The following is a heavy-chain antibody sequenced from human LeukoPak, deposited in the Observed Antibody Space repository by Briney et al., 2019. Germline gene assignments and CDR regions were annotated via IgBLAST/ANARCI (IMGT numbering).Heavy chain of an antibody. D-gene: IGHD2-2*02. V-gene: IGHV1-2*02. CDR1: GYTFTGHY. CDR3: ARLPRRTDIVVVPAAIPTGDVMDV. Sequence: WASVKVSCKASGYTFTGHYMHWVRQAPGQGLEWMGWINPNSGGTNYAQKFQGRVTMTRDTSISTAYMELSRLRSDDTAVYYCARLPRRTDIVVVPAAIPTGDVMDVWGQGTTVTVSS. CDR2: INPNSGGT. J-gene: IGHJ6*02.